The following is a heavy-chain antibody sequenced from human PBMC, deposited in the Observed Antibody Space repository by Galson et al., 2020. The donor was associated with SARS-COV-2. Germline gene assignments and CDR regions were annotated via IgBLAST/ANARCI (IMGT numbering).Heavy chain of an antibody. CDR2: IYYSGST. CDR1: GGSISSGGDY. CDR3: ARAFCRGGSCYDSGQSDAFDF. D-gene: IGHD2-15*01. Sequence: ASETLSLTCTVSGGSISSGGDYWSWIRQHPGKGLEWIGYIYYSGSTYYSPSLNSRVMISLDTSNNKFSLKLRSVTAADTAVYYCARAFCRGGSCYDSGQSDAFDFWGLGTTVTVSS. J-gene: IGHJ3*01. V-gene: IGHV4-31*03.